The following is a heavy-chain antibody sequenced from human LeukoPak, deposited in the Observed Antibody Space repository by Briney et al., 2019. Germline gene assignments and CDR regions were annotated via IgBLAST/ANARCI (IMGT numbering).Heavy chain of an antibody. CDR1: GFTFDDYA. D-gene: IGHD6-19*01. CDR2: ISWNSGSI. V-gene: IGHV3-9*01. J-gene: IGHJ2*01. Sequence: PGGSLRLSCAASGFTFDDYAMHWVRQAPGKVLEWVSGISWNSGSIGYADSVKGRFTISRDNAKNSLYLQMNSLRAEDTALYYCAKDSSGNYWYFDLWGRGTLVTVSS. CDR3: AKDSSGNYWYFDL.